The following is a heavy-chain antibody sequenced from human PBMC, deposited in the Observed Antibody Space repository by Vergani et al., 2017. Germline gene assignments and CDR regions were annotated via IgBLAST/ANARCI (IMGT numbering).Heavy chain of an antibody. D-gene: IGHD1-26*01. Sequence: EVQLVESGGGLVQPGGSLKLSCAASGFTFSGSAMHWVRQASGQGLEWVGRIRSKDNSYATAYAASVKGRFTISRDDSKNTAYLQLNSLKTEDTAVYYCTRGWEPRGDWGQGTLVTVSS. CDR3: TRGWEPRGD. CDR1: GFTFSGSA. J-gene: IGHJ4*02. V-gene: IGHV3-73*02. CDR2: IRSKDNSYAT.